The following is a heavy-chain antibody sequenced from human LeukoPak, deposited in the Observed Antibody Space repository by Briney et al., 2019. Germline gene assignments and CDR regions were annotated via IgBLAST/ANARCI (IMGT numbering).Heavy chain of an antibody. Sequence: ASVKVSYKASGYTFTGYYMHWVRQAPGQGLEWMGWINPNSGGTNYAQKFQGRVTMTRDTSISTAYMELSRLRSDDTAVYYCAREWGYGDYGYYFDYWGQGTLVTVSS. V-gene: IGHV1-2*02. CDR3: AREWGYGDYGYYFDY. CDR2: INPNSGGT. J-gene: IGHJ4*02. CDR1: GYTFTGYY. D-gene: IGHD4-17*01.